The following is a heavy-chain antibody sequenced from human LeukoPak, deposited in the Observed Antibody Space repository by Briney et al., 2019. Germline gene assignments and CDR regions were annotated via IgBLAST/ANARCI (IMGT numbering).Heavy chain of an antibody. V-gene: IGHV3-20*04. CDR2: INWNGGRT. CDR3: ARDRSTVAAWVDY. J-gene: IGHJ4*02. Sequence: GGSLRLPCAASGFKFEDYGMTWVRQAPGKGLEWVSGINWNGGRTGYADSVKGRFTISRDNAKNSLYLQMNSLRAEDTAVYYCARDRSTVAAWVDYWGQGTLVTVSS. CDR1: GFKFEDYG. D-gene: IGHD4-23*01.